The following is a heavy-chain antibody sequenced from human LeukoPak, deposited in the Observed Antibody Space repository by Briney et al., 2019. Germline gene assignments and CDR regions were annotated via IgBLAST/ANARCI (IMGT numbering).Heavy chain of an antibody. D-gene: IGHD3-3*01. CDR3: AKDTVDDFWSGYYKDWLDP. V-gene: IGHV3-23*01. J-gene: IGHJ5*02. Sequence: GGSLRLSCAASGFTFSSYAMSWVRQAPGKGLEWVSAISGSGGSTYYADSVKGWFTISRDNSKNTLYLQMNSLRAEDTAVYYCAKDTVDDFWSGYYKDWLDPWGQGTLVTVSS. CDR1: GFTFSSYA. CDR2: ISGSGGST.